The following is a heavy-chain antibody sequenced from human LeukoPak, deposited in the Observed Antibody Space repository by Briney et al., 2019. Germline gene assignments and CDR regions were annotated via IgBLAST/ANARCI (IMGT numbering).Heavy chain of an antibody. D-gene: IGHD6-13*01. V-gene: IGHV4-38-2*02. CDR3: ARDQYSSSWIPDY. Sequence: SEPLSLTCTVSGHPISSGYYLGWIRPPPGKGLEWIWRILHCGSTYYNPSLKSPVHITVDTSKNQFSPKPSPVTAPDPAVYFCARDQYSSSWIPDYWRQPTLVSV. CDR2: ILHCGST. J-gene: IGHJ4*02. CDR1: GHPISSGYY.